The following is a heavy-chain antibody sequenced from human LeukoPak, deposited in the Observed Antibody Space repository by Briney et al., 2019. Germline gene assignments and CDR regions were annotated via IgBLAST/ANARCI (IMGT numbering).Heavy chain of an antibody. V-gene: IGHV3-48*03. CDR3: ARVAGCSGGYCYSYYFDY. CDR2: ISSSGSTT. CDR1: EFTFSSYE. D-gene: IGHD2-15*01. Sequence: HPGGSLRLSCAASEFTFSSYEMNWVRQAPGKGLEWVSYISSSGSTTYYADFVKGRFTISRDNAKNSLYLQMNSLRAEDTAVYYCARVAGCSGGYCYSYYFDYWGQGTQVTVSS. J-gene: IGHJ4*02.